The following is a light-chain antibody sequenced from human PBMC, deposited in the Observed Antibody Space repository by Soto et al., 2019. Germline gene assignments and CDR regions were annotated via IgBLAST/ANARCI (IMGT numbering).Light chain of an antibody. CDR1: QSVSTS. J-gene: IGKJ4*01. CDR3: QQRGNWPLT. V-gene: IGKV3-11*01. Sequence: EIVLTQSPETMSLSPGERATLSCRASQSVSTSLAWFQQKPGQAPRLLIHDASNRATGIPARFSGSGSGTDFTLTIGSLDPEDSAVYYCQQRGNWPLTFGGGTKVEIK. CDR2: DAS.